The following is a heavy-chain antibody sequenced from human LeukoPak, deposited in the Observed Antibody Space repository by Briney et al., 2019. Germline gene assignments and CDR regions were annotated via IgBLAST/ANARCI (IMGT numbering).Heavy chain of an antibody. CDR2: ISSSSSYI. D-gene: IGHD6-19*01. V-gene: IGHV3-21*01. Sequence: GRSLRLSCAASGFTFSSYGMNWVRQAPGKGLEWVSSISSSSSYIYYADSVKGRFTISRDNAKNSLYLQMNSLRAEDTAVYYCARARGYSSGWRYFDYWGQGTLVTVSS. CDR3: ARARGYSSGWRYFDY. CDR1: GFTFSSYG. J-gene: IGHJ4*02.